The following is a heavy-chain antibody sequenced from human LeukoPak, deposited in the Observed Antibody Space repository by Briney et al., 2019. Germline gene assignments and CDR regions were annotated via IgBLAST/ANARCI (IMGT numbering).Heavy chain of an antibody. D-gene: IGHD6-19*01. Sequence: SETLSLTCIVSGGSISSYYWSWIRQPAGKGLEWIGQIHTSGSTNYNPSLKSRVAMSVDTSKNQFSLELSSVTAADTAVYYCAGRAQTTGWSFDYWVQGALVTVSS. CDR1: GGSISSYY. CDR3: AGRAQTTGWSFDY. CDR2: IHTSGST. J-gene: IGHJ4*02. V-gene: IGHV4-4*07.